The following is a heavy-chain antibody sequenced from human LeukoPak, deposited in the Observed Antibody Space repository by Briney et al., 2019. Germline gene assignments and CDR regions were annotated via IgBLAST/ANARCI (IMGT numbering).Heavy chain of an antibody. Sequence: PGRSLRLSCAASGFTFSSYWMHWVRQAPGKGLVWVSRINTDGSSTNYADSVKGRFTISRDNAKNTLYLQMNSLRAEDSAVYYCGTGPRNDGEDDWGQGTLVTVSS. CDR2: INTDGSST. CDR1: GFTFSSYW. CDR3: GTGPRNDGEDD. V-gene: IGHV3-74*01. D-gene: IGHD1-1*01. J-gene: IGHJ4*02.